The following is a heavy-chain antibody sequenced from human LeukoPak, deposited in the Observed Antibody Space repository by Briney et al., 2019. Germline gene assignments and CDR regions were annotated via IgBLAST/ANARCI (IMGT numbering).Heavy chain of an antibody. V-gene: IGHV3-30*03. CDR3: VRLGGTTGQYFHH. CDR2: ISYDGTNK. J-gene: IGHJ1*01. CDR1: GFTFSSYG. Sequence: GGSLRLSCAASGFTFSSYGMHWVRQAAGKGLEWVAVISYDGTNKYYADSMKGRLTISRDNSKNTLYLQMNSLRAEDTAVYYCVRLGGTTGQYFHHWGQGTRVTVSS. D-gene: IGHD1-7*01.